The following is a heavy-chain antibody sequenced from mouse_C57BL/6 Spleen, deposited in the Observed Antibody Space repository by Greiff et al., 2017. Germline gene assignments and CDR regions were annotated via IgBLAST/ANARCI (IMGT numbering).Heavy chain of an antibody. D-gene: IGHD2-2*01. CDR2: ISSGSSTL. CDR3: ATMVTTVYYFDY. Sequence: EVKLLESGGGLVQPGGSLKLSCAASGFTFSDYGMHWVRQAPEKGLEWVAYISSGSSTLSYADTEKGRFTISRDNANNTLYLQMTSLRSEDTAMYYCATMVTTVYYFDYWGQGTTLTVSS. J-gene: IGHJ2*01. CDR1: GFTFSDYG. V-gene: IGHV5-17*01.